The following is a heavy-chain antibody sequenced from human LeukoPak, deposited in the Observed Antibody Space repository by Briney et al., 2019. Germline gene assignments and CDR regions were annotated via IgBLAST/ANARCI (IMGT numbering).Heavy chain of an antibody. D-gene: IGHD6-19*01. Sequence: ASVKVSCKASGYTFTSYYMHWVRQAPGQGLEWMGIINPSGGSTSYAQKFQGRVTMTRDTSTSTVYMELSSLRSEDTAVYYCARGHFTSRIAVAGTLDYWGQGTLVTVSS. CDR2: INPSGGST. V-gene: IGHV1-46*01. J-gene: IGHJ4*02. CDR1: GYTFTSYY. CDR3: ARGHFTSRIAVAGTLDY.